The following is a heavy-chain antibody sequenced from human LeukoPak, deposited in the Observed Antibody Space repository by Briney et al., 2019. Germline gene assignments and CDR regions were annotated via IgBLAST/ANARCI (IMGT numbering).Heavy chain of an antibody. J-gene: IGHJ5*02. V-gene: IGHV4-31*03. CDR2: IYYSGST. D-gene: IGHD3-10*01. CDR3: ARDQSNRGYYGSGSYYNVLSNWFDP. CDR1: GGSISSGGYY. Sequence: TLSLTCTVSGGSISSGGYYWSWIRQHPGKGLEWIGYIYYSGSTYYNPSLKSRVTISVDTSKNQFSLKLSSVTAADTAVYYCARDQSNRGYYGSGSYYNVLSNWFDPWGQGTLVTVSS.